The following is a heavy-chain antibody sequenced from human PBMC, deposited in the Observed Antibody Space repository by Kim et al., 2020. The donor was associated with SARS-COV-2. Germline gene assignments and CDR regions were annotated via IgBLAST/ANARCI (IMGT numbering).Heavy chain of an antibody. CDR2: IWYDGSNK. Sequence: GGSLRLSCAASGFTFSSYGMHWVRQAPGKGLEGVAVIWYDGSNKYYADSVKGRFTISRDNSKNTLYLQMNSLRAEDTAVYYCARGSLYYDFWSGYDEVGYYFDYWGQGTLVTVSS. J-gene: IGHJ4*02. D-gene: IGHD3-3*01. CDR3: ARGSLYYDFWSGYDEVGYYFDY. CDR1: GFTFSSYG. V-gene: IGHV3-33*01.